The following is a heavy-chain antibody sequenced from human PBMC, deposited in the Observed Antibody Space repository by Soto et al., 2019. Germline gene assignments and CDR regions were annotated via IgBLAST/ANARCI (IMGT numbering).Heavy chain of an antibody. V-gene: IGHV4-4*07. CDR3: ARTVVSSVGGEFDY. CDR1: GGSISSYY. D-gene: IGHD3-16*01. Sequence: SETLSLTCTVSGGSISSYYWSWIRQPAGKGLEWIGRIYTSGSTNYNPSLKSRVTMSVDTPKNQFSLKLSSVTAADTAVYYCARTVVSSVGGEFDYWGQGTLVTVSS. CDR2: IYTSGST. J-gene: IGHJ4*02.